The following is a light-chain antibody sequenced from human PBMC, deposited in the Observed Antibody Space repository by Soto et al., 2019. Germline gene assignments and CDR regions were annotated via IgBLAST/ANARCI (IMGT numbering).Light chain of an antibody. V-gene: IGKV3D-20*01. CDR2: VAS. J-gene: IGKJ5*01. Sequence: ETVLTQSPATLSSFPGDRVTLSCRATQYINTRLAWYQQKPGLAPRHLISVASTRATGIPDRFSGSGCGRDFTLKFSRVEREDFAMYYCKQFGRPIITFGQGTRLEIK. CDR1: QYINTR. CDR3: KQFGRPIIT.